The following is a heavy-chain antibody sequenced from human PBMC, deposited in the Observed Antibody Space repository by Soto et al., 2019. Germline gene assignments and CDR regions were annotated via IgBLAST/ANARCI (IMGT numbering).Heavy chain of an antibody. CDR1: GFTFSSYA. CDR3: VRGRIGYCSGGSCWTDAFDI. Sequence: GGSLRLSCAASGFTFSSYAMSWVRQAPGKGLEWVSSISSSGGSTYYADSVKGRFTISRDNAKNSLYLQMNSLRAEDTAVFYCVRGRIGYCSGGSCWTDAFDIWGQGTMVTGSS. V-gene: IGHV3-21*01. J-gene: IGHJ3*02. CDR2: ISSSGGST. D-gene: IGHD2-15*01.